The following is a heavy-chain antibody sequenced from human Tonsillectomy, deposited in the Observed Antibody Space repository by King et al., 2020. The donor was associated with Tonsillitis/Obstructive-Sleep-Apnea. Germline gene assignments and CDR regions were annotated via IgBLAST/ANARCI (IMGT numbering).Heavy chain of an antibody. V-gene: IGHV2-70*01. J-gene: IGHJ4*02. CDR3: ARISRIKQLYFFDY. CDR1: GFSLSTSGMC. CDR2: IDWDDDK. Sequence: VTLKESGPALVKPTQTLTLTCTFSGFSLSTSGMCVIWIRQPPGKALGCLALIDWDDDKYYSTSLKTRLTISKDTSKNQVVLTMTNMDPVDTATYYCARISRIKQLYFFDYWGQGTLVTVSS. D-gene: IGHD6-13*01.